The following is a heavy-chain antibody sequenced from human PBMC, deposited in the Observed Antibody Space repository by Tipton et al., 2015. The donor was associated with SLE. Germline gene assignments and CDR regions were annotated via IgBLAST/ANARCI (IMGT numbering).Heavy chain of an antibody. CDR2: IYYGGST. J-gene: IGHJ3*01. CDR3: SRGQEGAGYCRNNNGYLGPFDL. D-gene: IGHD2-2*01. Sequence: TLSLTCTVSTGSISGYYWTWVRQPPGKGLEWIGYIYYGGSTNFNPSLKSRVTISVDSSKNQFSLKLNSVTSADTAVYFCSRGQEGAGYCRNNNGYLGPFDLWGQGTMVTVSS. V-gene: IGHV4-59*01. CDR1: TGSISGYY.